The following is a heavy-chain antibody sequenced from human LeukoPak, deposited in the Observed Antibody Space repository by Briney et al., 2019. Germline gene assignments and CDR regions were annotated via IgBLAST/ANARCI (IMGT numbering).Heavy chain of an antibody. Sequence: PSETLSLTCTVSGGSISSGGYYWSWIRQHPGKGLEWIGYIYYSGSTYYNPSLKSRVTKSVDTSKNQFSLKLSSVTAADTAVYYCASGYSSSWYPYWGQGTLVTVSS. J-gene: IGHJ4*02. CDR3: ASGYSSSWYPY. CDR2: IYYSGST. D-gene: IGHD6-13*01. V-gene: IGHV4-31*03. CDR1: GGSISSGGYY.